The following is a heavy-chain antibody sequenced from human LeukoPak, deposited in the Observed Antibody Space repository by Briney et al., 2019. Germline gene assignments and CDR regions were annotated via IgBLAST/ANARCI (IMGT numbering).Heavy chain of an antibody. D-gene: IGHD5-12*01. CDR3: ARDHSGYDDSFDY. CDR2: INPSGGST. V-gene: IGHV1-46*01. J-gene: IGHJ4*02. CDR1: GYTFTSYY. Sequence: ASVKVSCKASGYTFTSYYMHWVRQPPGQGLEWMGIINPSGGSTSYAQKFQGRVTMTRDTSTSTVYMELSSLRSDDTAVYYCARDHSGYDDSFDYWGQGTLVTVSS.